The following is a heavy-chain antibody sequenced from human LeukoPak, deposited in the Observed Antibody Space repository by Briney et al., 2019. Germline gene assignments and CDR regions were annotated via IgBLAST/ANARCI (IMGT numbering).Heavy chain of an antibody. D-gene: IGHD5-12*01. J-gene: IGHJ4*02. V-gene: IGHV4-34*01. CDR1: GGSFSGYY. Sequence: SETLSLTCAVYGGSFSGYYWSWIRQPPGKGLEWIGEINHSGSTNYNPSLKSRVTISVDTSKNQLSLKLSSVTAADTAVYYCARASGYVFDYWGQGTLVTVSS. CDR3: ARASGYVFDY. CDR2: INHSGST.